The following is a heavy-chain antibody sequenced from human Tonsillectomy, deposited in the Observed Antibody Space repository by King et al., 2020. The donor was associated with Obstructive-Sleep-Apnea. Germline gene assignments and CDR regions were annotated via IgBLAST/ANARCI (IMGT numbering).Heavy chain of an antibody. V-gene: IGHV3-53*04. D-gene: IGHD3-22*01. CDR2: IYSGGST. CDR1: GFTVSSNY. J-gene: IGHJ4*02. Sequence: VQLVESGGGLVQAGGSLRLSCTASGFTVSSNYMSWVRQAPGKGLEWVSVIYSGGSTYYADSVKGRFNISRHNSKNTVYLQMNSLRTEVTAVYFCARGSGNYYDSSGYYYPFDYWGQGTLVTVSS. CDR3: ARGSGNYYDSSGYYYPFDY.